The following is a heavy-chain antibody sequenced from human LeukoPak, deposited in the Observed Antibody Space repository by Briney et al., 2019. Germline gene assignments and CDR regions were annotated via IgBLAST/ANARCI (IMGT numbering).Heavy chain of an antibody. Sequence: ASVKVSCKASGYTFTSYDINWVRQATGQGLEWMGWMNPNSGNTGYAQKFQGRVTMTRNTSISTAYMELSSLRSEDTAVYYCAREITTHYYDSSGYYYGEYFQHWGQATLVTVSS. CDR1: GYTFTSYD. V-gene: IGHV1-8*01. CDR3: AREITTHYYDSSGYYYGEYFQH. J-gene: IGHJ1*01. CDR2: MNPNSGNT. D-gene: IGHD3-22*01.